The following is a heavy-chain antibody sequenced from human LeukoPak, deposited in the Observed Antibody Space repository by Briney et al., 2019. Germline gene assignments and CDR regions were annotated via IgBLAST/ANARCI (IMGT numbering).Heavy chain of an antibody. CDR1: GFTFSSYA. CDR3: AKAAHYYDRTGLDF. D-gene: IGHD3-22*01. CDR2: ISGSGGST. V-gene: IGHV3-23*01. J-gene: IGHJ4*02. Sequence: GGSLRLSCAASGFTFSSYAMSWVRQAPGKGLEWVSAISGSGGSTYYADSVKGRFTISRDDSKDTLFVQMSSLRVEDTALYYCAKAAHYYDRTGLDFGGQGTLVTVSS.